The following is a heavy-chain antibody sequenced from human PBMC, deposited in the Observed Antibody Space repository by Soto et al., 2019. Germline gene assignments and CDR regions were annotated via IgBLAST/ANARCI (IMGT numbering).Heavy chain of an antibody. J-gene: IGHJ4*02. CDR1: GGSISSGDYY. CDR3: ARAGGYYYGSGSLDY. D-gene: IGHD3-10*01. CDR2: IYYSGST. Sequence: QVQLQESGPGLVKPSQTLSLTCTVSGGSISSGDYYWSWIRQPPGKGLEWIGYIYYSGSTYYNQSLKSRVTISVDTSKNQFSLKLSSVTAADTAVYYCARAGGYYYGSGSLDYWGQGTLVTVSS. V-gene: IGHV4-30-4*01.